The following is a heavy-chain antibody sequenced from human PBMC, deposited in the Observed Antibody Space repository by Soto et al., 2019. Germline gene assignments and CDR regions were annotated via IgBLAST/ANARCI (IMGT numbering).Heavy chain of an antibody. J-gene: IGHJ4*01. V-gene: IGHV4-59*01. Sequence: PSETLSLTCTVSGDSIRNYYWSWIRQPPGKGLEYIGYIFYSGSTNYNPSLKSRVAISVDTSRNQFALKLRSVIAADTATYYCARLKRGYSYGSVIDFWGRGTLVTV. CDR2: IFYSGST. CDR1: GDSIRNYY. D-gene: IGHD5-18*01. CDR3: ARLKRGYSYGSVIDF.